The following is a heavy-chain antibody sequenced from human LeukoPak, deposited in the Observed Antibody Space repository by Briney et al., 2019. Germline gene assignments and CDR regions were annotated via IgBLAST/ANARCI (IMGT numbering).Heavy chain of an antibody. J-gene: IGHJ5*02. CDR2: IYYSGST. CDR3: ARVDYGSGSYRFDP. D-gene: IGHD3-10*01. CDR1: GGSISNYY. Sequence: PSETLSLTCTVSGGSISNYYWSWIRQPPGKGLEWIGYIYYSGSTNYNPSLKSRVTISVDTSKNQFSLKLSSVTAADTAVYYCARVDYGSGSYRFDPWGQGTPVTVSS. V-gene: IGHV4-59*01.